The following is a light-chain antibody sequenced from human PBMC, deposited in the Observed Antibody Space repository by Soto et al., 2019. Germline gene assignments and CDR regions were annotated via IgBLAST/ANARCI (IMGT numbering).Light chain of an antibody. CDR1: QSVSSSY. CDR3: QQYGSSSFT. V-gene: IGKV3-20*01. J-gene: IGKJ3*01. CDR2: GAS. Sequence: EIVLTQSPGTLSLSPGERATLSCRASQSVSSSYLAWYQQKPGQAPRLLIYGASRRATGSPDRFSGSGSVTDFTLTIRRLEPEDFAVYYCQQYGSSSFTFGPGTQGGYQ.